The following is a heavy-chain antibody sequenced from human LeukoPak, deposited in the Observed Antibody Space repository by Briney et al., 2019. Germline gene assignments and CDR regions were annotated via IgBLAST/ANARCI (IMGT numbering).Heavy chain of an antibody. CDR1: GLTFSSYR. V-gene: IGHV3-21*01. CDR3: ATPGRGAVPLLFGY. J-gene: IGHJ4*02. D-gene: IGHD1-26*01. Sequence: GGSLRLSCAASGLTFSSYRINWVRQAPGKGLVWVSPISNGGTYIYYADSVKGRFTISRDNAKNSLYLEMNSLRAEVTGVYYGATPGRGAVPLLFGYWGQGTLVTVSS. CDR2: ISNGGTYI.